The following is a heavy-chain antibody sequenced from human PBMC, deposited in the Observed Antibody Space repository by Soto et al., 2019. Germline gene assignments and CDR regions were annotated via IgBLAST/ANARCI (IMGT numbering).Heavy chain of an antibody. J-gene: IGHJ4*02. V-gene: IGHV4-59*01. CDR1: GGSISSYY. CDR3: ARTAARYSSGGSCYFDF. D-gene: IGHD2-15*01. Sequence: ETLSLTCTVSGGSISSYYWSWIRQPPGKGLEWIGYIYYSGSTNYNPSLKSRVTISVDTSKNQFSLKLSSVTAADTAVYYCARTAARYSSGGSCYFDFWGQGTLVTVSS. CDR2: IYYSGST.